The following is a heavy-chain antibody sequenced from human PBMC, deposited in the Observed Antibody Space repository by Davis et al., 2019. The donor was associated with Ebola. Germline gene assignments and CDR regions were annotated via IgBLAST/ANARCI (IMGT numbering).Heavy chain of an antibody. Sequence: AASVKVFCKASGGTFSTYAIDWVRQAPGQGLEWMGRIIPMLGIPNYAQRFQGRVTITADKSTSTAYMELSSLRSEDTAMYYCARDLGTAMATEWGQGTLVTVSS. D-gene: IGHD5-18*01. V-gene: IGHV1-69*04. J-gene: IGHJ4*02. CDR2: IIPMLGIP. CDR3: ARDLGTAMATE. CDR1: GGTFSTYA.